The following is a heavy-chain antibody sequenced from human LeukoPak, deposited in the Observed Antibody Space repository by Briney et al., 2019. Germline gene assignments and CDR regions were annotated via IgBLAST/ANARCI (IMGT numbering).Heavy chain of an antibody. J-gene: IGHJ5*02. D-gene: IGHD3-16*02. CDR1: SGSISSSNYY. CDR2: INHSGST. V-gene: IGHV4-39*07. Sequence: PSETLSLTCTVSSGSISSSNYYWGWIRQPPGKGLEWIGEINHSGSTNYNPSLKSRVTISVDTSKNQFSLKLSSVTAADTAVYYCARDLTSLRLGELSPNWFDPWGQGTLVTVSS. CDR3: ARDLTSLRLGELSPNWFDP.